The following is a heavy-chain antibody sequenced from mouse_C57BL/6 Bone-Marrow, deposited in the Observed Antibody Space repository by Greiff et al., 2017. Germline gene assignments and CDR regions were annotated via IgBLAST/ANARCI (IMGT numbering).Heavy chain of an antibody. D-gene: IGHD2-5*01. J-gene: IGHJ4*01. Sequence: VQLQQSGPELVKPGASVKISCKASGYTFTDYYMNWVKQSNGKSLEWIGDINPNNGGTSYNQKFKGKATLTVDKSSSTAYMELRSLTSEDSAVYYCARLRAYYSNLYAMDYWGQGTSVTVSS. V-gene: IGHV1-26*01. CDR1: GYTFTDYY. CDR3: ARLRAYYSNLYAMDY. CDR2: INPNNGGT.